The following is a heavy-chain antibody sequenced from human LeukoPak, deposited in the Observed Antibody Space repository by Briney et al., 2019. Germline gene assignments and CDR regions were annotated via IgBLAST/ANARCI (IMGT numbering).Heavy chain of an antibody. J-gene: IGHJ4*02. CDR2: IRFDGSNK. V-gene: IGHV3-30*02. CDR1: GFTFSTYG. Sequence: PGGSLRLSCAASGFTFSTYGMHWVRQAPGKGLEWVAFIRFDGSNKYYADSVKGRFTISRDNSKNTLYLQMNSLRAEDTAVYYCASLGWFGELLGPLFDYWGQGTLVTVSS. CDR3: ASLGWFGELLGPLFDY. D-gene: IGHD3-10*01.